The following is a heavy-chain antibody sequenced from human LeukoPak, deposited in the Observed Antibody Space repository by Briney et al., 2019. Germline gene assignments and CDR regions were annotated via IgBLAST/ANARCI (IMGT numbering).Heavy chain of an antibody. V-gene: IGHV4-30-2*01. J-gene: IGHJ3*02. D-gene: IGHD3-16*01. CDR3: AKKGGAFDI. CDR1: GGASISSGGYY. Sequence: SETLSLTCTVSGGASISSGGYYWSWIRQPPGKGLEWIGYIYHSGSTYYNPSLKSRVNISVDRSKNQFSLKLRSVTAADTAVYYCAKKGGAFDIWGQGTMVTVSS. CDR2: IYHSGST.